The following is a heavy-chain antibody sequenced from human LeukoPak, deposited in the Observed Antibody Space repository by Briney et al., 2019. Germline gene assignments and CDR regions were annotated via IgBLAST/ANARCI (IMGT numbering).Heavy chain of an antibody. Sequence: PGGSLRLSCAASGFSFSTNWMTWVRQAPGKGLEWVGRIKSKSDGGTTDYAAPVQGRFTISRDGTKNIVYLQMNSLRAGDTAVYYCAKDLLRFLERGEWFDPWGQGTLVTVSS. D-gene: IGHD3-3*01. CDR1: GFSFSTNW. CDR3: AKDLLRFLERGEWFDP. V-gene: IGHV3-15*01. J-gene: IGHJ5*02. CDR2: IKSKSDGGTT.